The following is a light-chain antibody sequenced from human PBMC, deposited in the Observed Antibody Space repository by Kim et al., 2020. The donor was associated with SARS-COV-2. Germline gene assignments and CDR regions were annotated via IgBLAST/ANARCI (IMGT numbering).Light chain of an antibody. Sequence: PGERATLSCRASQSVSNNLAWYHFNPGQPPRLLIYGASTRATGVPARFSGAGSGTDFTLTVNSLQSEDFAVYYCHQYNDWPPGDTFGQGTKLEI. CDR1: QSVSNN. CDR2: GAS. CDR3: HQYNDWPPGDT. J-gene: IGKJ2*01. V-gene: IGKV3-15*01.